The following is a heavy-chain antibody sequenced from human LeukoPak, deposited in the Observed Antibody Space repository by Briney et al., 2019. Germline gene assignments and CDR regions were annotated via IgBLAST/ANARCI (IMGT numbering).Heavy chain of an antibody. CDR2: IRYDGSNK. CDR1: GFTFSSYG. J-gene: IGHJ4*02. Sequence: QPGGSLRLSCAASGFTFSSYGMHWVRQAPGKGLEWVAFIRYDGSNKYYADSVKGRFTISRDNSKNTLYLQMNSLRAEDTAVYYCAKDPYYYDSSDYPYWGQGTLVTVSS. D-gene: IGHD3-22*01. V-gene: IGHV3-30*02. CDR3: AKDPYYYDSSDYPY.